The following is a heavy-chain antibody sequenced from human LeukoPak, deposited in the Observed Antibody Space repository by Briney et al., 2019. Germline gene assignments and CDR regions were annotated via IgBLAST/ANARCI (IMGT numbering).Heavy chain of an antibody. J-gene: IGHJ4*02. CDR2: INDNGDGT. CDR1: GFTFSSYA. V-gene: IGHV3-23*01. Sequence: PGGSLRLSCAASGFTFSSYAMSWVRQAPGKGLRWVSTINDNGDGTYYADSVKGRFTISRDNAKNSLYLQMNSLRAEDTAVYYCARLLLRYFDWLPFDYWGQGTLVTVSS. D-gene: IGHD3-9*01. CDR3: ARLLLRYFDWLPFDY.